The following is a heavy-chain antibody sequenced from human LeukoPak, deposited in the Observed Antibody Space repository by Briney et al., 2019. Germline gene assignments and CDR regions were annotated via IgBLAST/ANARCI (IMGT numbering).Heavy chain of an antibody. CDR1: GFTFSSYW. Sequence: PGGSLRLSCAASGFTFSSYWMHWVRQAPGKGLLWVSRINSDGSSTSYADSVKGRFTISRDNAKNTLYLQMNSLRAEDTAVYYCARAGLRSTMIVAPWGQGTLVTVSS. J-gene: IGHJ5*02. V-gene: IGHV3-74*01. CDR2: INSDGSST. CDR3: ARAGLRSTMIVAP. D-gene: IGHD3-22*01.